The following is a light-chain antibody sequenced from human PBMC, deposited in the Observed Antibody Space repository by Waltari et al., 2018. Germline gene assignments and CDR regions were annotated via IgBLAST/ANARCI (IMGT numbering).Light chain of an antibody. V-gene: IGLV2-14*03. J-gene: IGLJ2*01. Sequence: QSALTQPASVSGSPGQSITISCTGTSSDVGGYNYVSCYQHHPGKAPKIMIYDVNDRPSGVSNRFSGSKSGTTASLPISGLQAEDEADYYCSSYRRSDIVVFGGGTKLTVL. CDR1: SSDVGGYNY. CDR3: SSYRRSDIVV. CDR2: DVN.